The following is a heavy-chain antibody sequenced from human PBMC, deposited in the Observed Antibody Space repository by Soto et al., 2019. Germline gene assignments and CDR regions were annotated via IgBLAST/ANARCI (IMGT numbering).Heavy chain of an antibody. V-gene: IGHV3-13*01. Sequence: EVQLVESGGGLVQPGGSLRLSCAASGFTFSNYDMHWVRQVTGKGLEWVSTIGTAGDTYYPGSVKGRFTISRESAKNSLYLQMNSLRAEDTAVYYCARGRLISLYYFDYWGQGTLVTVSS. CDR1: GFTFSNYD. D-gene: IGHD2-15*01. CDR2: IGTAGDT. CDR3: ARGRLISLYYFDY. J-gene: IGHJ4*02.